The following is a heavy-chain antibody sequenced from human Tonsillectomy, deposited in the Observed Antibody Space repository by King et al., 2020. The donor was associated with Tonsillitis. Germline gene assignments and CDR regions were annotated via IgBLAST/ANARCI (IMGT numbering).Heavy chain of an antibody. Sequence: VQLVESGAEVKKPGESLRISCKGSGYSFTSYWISWMRQMPGKGLEWMGRIDPSDSYTNYSPSFQGHVTISADKSISTAYLQWSSLKASDTAMYYCARHFCTTGVCPHYPPPFAYWGQGTLVTVSS. V-gene: IGHV5-10-1*03. J-gene: IGHJ4*02. D-gene: IGHD2-8*01. CDR1: GYSFTSYW. CDR3: ARHFCTTGVCPHYPPPFAY. CDR2: IDPSDSYT.